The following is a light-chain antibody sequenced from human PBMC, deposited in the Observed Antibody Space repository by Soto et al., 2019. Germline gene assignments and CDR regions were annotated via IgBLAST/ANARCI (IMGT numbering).Light chain of an antibody. V-gene: IGKV3-15*01. CDR1: QSVSSN. J-gene: IGKJ5*01. CDR3: QQYNNWPPWIA. CDR2: GAS. Sequence: IVMTQSPATLSVSPGERATLSCRASQSVSSNLAWYQQKPGQAPRLLIYGASNRATGIPARFSGSGSGTEFTVTISSLQSEDFAVYYCQQYNNWPPWIAFGQGTRLEIK.